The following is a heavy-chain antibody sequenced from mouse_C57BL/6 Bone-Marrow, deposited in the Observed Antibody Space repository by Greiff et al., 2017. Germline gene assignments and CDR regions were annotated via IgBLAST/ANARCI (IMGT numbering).Heavy chain of an antibody. Sequence: VKLQESGAELVKPGASVKLSCKASGYIFTEYTIHWVKQRSGQGLEWIGWFYPGSGSIKYNERFKDKATLTAEKSSNTVYIELSRLTSEDSAVYFCARHERYYDYEGYFDYWGQGTTLTVSS. CDR2: FYPGSGSI. CDR3: ARHERYYDYEGYFDY. V-gene: IGHV1-62-2*01. CDR1: GYIFTEYT. D-gene: IGHD2-4*01. J-gene: IGHJ2*01.